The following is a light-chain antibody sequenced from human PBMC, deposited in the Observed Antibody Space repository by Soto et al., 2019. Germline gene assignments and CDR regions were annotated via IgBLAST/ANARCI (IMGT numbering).Light chain of an antibody. CDR2: DAS. Sequence: DIQMTQSPSTLSASVGDRVTITCRASQSISSWLAWYQQKPGKAPKLLIYDASSLESGVPSRFSGSGSGKNFTLTISSLQPDDFATYYCQQYNSYSQTFGQGTKVDIK. J-gene: IGKJ1*01. CDR3: QQYNSYSQT. V-gene: IGKV1-5*01. CDR1: QSISSW.